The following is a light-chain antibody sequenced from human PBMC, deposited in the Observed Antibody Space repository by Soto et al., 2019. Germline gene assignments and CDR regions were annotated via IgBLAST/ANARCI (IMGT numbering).Light chain of an antibody. CDR3: QQYGNSPWT. J-gene: IGKJ1*01. CDR1: QSVSSDY. CDR2: RAS. Sequence: EFVLTQSPATLSLSPGERATLSCRASQSVSSDYLAWYQQKPGQAPRLLIYRASSRATGIPDRFSGSGSGTDFTVTISSLEPEDFAVYYCQQYGNSPWTFGQGTKVDIK. V-gene: IGKV3-20*01.